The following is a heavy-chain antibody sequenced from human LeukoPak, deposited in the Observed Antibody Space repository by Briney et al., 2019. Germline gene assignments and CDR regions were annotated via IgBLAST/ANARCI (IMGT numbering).Heavy chain of an antibody. CDR1: GYSISSGYY. CDR2: IYHSGST. Sequence: SETLSLTCTVSGYSISSGYYWGWIRQPPGEGLEWIGSIYHSGSTYYNPSLKSRVTISVDTSKNQFSLKLSSVTAADTAVYYCARSMVREVILSARRANWFDPWGQGTLVTVSS. J-gene: IGHJ5*02. D-gene: IGHD3-10*01. CDR3: ARSMVREVILSARRANWFDP. V-gene: IGHV4-38-2*02.